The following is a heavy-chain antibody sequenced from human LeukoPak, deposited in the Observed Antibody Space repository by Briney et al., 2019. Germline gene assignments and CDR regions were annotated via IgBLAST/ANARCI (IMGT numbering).Heavy chain of an antibody. D-gene: IGHD3-22*01. J-gene: IGHJ4*02. CDR1: GITLSNYG. CDR2: ISDSGGRT. CDR3: AKRGVVIRVILVGFHKEAYYFDS. V-gene: IGHV3-23*01. Sequence: GGSLRLSCAVSGITLSNYGMSWVRRPPGKGLEWVAVISDSGGRTNYADSVKGRFTISRDNPKNTLYLQMNSLRAEDTAVYFCAKRGVVIRVILVGFHKEAYYFDSWGQGALVTVSS.